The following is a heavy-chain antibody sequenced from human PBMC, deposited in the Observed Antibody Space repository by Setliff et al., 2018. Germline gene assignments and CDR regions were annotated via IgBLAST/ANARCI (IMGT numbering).Heavy chain of an antibody. CDR1: GGTFSSYG. CDR2: TIPIFGTT. CDR3: AREGVDTRSSTDYRYYMDV. V-gene: IGHV1-69*05. D-gene: IGHD5-18*01. Sequence: ASVKVSCKASGGTFSSYGIGWVRQAPGQGLEWMGGTIPIFGTTNYAQKFQGRVTIITDESTSTAYMELSSLTSADTAVYYCAREGVDTRSSTDYRYYMDVWGKGTTVTVSS. J-gene: IGHJ6*03.